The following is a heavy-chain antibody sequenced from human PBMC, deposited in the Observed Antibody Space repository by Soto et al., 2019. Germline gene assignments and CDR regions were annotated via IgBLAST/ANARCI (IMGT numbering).Heavy chain of an antibody. CDR2: IYWDDDK. CDR1: GFSLSTSGVG. CDR3: AHRGLYSSSWYEDYFDY. V-gene: IGHV2-5*02. D-gene: IGHD6-13*01. Sequence: QITLKESGPPLVKPTQTLTLTCTFSGFSLSTSGVGVGWIRQPPGKALEWLALIYWDDDKRYSPSLKSRLTITKDTSKNQVVLTMTNMDPVDTATYYCAHRGLYSSSWYEDYFDYWGQGTLVTVSS. J-gene: IGHJ4*02.